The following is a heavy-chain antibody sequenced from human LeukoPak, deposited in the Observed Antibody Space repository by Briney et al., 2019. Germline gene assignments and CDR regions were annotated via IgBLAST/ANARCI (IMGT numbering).Heavy chain of an antibody. V-gene: IGHV1-2*02. Sequence: GASVKVSCKASGYTFTGYYMHWVRQAPGQGLEWMGWINPKSGGTNYAQKFQGRVTMTRDTSISTAYMELSRLRSDETAGYYCARDVNYDSSGYPTYYYYYGMDVWGQGTTVTVSS. J-gene: IGHJ6*02. CDR1: GYTFTGYY. D-gene: IGHD3-22*01. CDR2: INPKSGGT. CDR3: ARDVNYDSSGYPTYYYYYGMDV.